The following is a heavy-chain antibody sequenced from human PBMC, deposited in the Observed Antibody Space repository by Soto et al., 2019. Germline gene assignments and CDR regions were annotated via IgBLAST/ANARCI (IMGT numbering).Heavy chain of an antibody. CDR3: ARDHRYYYGSGSYYNVGYYYYYGMDV. V-gene: IGHV3-48*03. CDR1: GFTFSSYE. CDR2: ISSSGSTI. Sequence: PGGSLRLSCAASGFTFSSYEMNWVRQAPGKGLEWVSYISSSGSTIYYADSVKGRFTISRDNAKNSLYLQMNSLRAEDTAVYYCARDHRYYYGSGSYYNVGYYYYYGMDVWGQGTTVTAP. D-gene: IGHD3-10*01. J-gene: IGHJ6*02.